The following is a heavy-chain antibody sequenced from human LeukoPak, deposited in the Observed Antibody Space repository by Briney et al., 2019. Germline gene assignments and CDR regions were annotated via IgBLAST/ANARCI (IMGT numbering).Heavy chain of an antibody. D-gene: IGHD6-19*01. CDR3: AREVVGSGWYLDY. V-gene: IGHV4-59*12. Sequence: SETLSLTCTVSGGSISSYYWSWIRQPPGKGLEWIGYIYYSGSTYYNPSLKSRVTISVDTSKNQFSLKLSSVTAADTAVYYCAREVVGSGWYLDYWGQGTLVTVSS. J-gene: IGHJ4*02. CDR2: IYYSGST. CDR1: GGSISSYY.